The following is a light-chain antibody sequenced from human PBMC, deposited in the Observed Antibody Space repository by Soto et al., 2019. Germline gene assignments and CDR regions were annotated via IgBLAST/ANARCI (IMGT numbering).Light chain of an antibody. CDR3: AAWDDSQNGDVV. J-gene: IGLJ2*01. V-gene: IGLV1-44*01. CDR1: RYNIGSNT. CDR2: RNN. Sequence: QTVVTQPPSASGTPGQRVTISCSGSRYNIGSNTVSWYQQVPGTAPRLLLYRNNLRPSGVPDRFSGSKSDTSASLAISGLQSEDEADYYCAAWDDSQNGDVVFGGGTKLTVL.